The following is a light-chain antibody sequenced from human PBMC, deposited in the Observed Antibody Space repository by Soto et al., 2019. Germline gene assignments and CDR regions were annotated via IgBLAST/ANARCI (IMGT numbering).Light chain of an antibody. CDR2: AAS. Sequence: DIQMTQSPSSLSASVGDRVTITCRASQGIRNYLAWYQQKPGKVPKLLIYAASTLQSGVPSRFSGSGSGTDFTLTISSLRPEDVATYYCQKYNSAPHTFGQGTKLEIK. CDR3: QKYNSAPHT. CDR1: QGIRNY. V-gene: IGKV1-27*01. J-gene: IGKJ2*01.